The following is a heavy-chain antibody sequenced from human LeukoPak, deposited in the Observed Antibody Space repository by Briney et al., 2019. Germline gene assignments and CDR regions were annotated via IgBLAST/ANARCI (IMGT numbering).Heavy chain of an antibody. CDR3: ARQRGSGSYYIGHEFDY. J-gene: IGHJ4*02. D-gene: IGHD3-10*01. CDR1: GGTFSSYA. V-gene: IGHV1-69*04. CDR2: IIPILGIA. Sequence: GASVKVSCKASGGTFSSYAISWVRQAPGQGLEWMGRIIPILGIANYAQKFQGRVTITADKSTSTAYMELSSLRSEDTAVYYCARQRGSGSYYIGHEFDYWGQGTLVTVSS.